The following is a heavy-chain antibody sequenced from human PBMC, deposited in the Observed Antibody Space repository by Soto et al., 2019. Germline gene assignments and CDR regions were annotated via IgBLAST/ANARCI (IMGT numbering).Heavy chain of an antibody. Sequence: PSETLSLTCTVSGASISDRYWSWLRQSPGKGPEWIGYVYHSGATNYNPSLETRVTISLDSSKNEVSLKLKSVTAADTAVYYCATRPPGATWYGVFDYWSQGTLVTVSS. CDR2: VYHSGAT. V-gene: IGHV4-59*11. J-gene: IGHJ4*02. CDR3: ATRPPGATWYGVFDY. D-gene: IGHD6-13*01. CDR1: GASISDRY.